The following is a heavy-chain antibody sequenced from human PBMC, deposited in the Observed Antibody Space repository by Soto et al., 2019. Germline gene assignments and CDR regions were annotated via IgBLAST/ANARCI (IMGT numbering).Heavy chain of an antibody. J-gene: IGHJ6*02. CDR2: ISPIFGTA. CDR1: GGTFSSYA. V-gene: IGHV1-69*01. CDR3: ASQVLEGLSNYYYSGMDV. Sequence: QVQLVQSGAEVKKPGSSVKVSCKASGGTFSSYAISWVRQAPGQGLEWMGGISPIFGTANYAQKFQGRVTITADDSTSTAYMELRSLRSEYTAVYYCASQVLEGLSNYYYSGMDVWGQGNTVTVSS. D-gene: IGHD3-3*01.